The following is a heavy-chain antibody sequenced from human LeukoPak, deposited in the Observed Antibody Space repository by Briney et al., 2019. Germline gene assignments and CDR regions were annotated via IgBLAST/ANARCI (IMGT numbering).Heavy chain of an antibody. CDR1: GYTFTSYG. CDR2: ISAYNGNT. D-gene: IGHD4-17*01. CDR3: ARVGGNDYGDYEGWFDP. Sequence: ASVKVSCKASGYTFTSYGISWVRQAPGQGLEWMGWISAYNGNTNYAQKLQGRVTMTTDTFTSTAYMELRSLRSDDTAVYYCARVGGNDYGDYEGWFDPWGQGTLVTVSS. J-gene: IGHJ5*02. V-gene: IGHV1-18*01.